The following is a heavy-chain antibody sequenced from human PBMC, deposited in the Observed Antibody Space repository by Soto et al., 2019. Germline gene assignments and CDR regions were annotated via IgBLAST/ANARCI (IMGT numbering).Heavy chain of an antibody. D-gene: IGHD6-13*01. V-gene: IGHV3-66*04. CDR1: GFSVNDTY. Sequence: GGSLRLSCAPSGFSVNDTYVSWVRQAPGKGLEWVSIVHNGGKPYYADSVKGRFTISRDISKNILYLQMNSVRAEDTAVYYCARHTSGWYYGLVDHYYMDVWGKGTTVTVSS. CDR2: VHNGGKP. CDR3: ARHTSGWYYGLVDHYYMDV. J-gene: IGHJ6*03.